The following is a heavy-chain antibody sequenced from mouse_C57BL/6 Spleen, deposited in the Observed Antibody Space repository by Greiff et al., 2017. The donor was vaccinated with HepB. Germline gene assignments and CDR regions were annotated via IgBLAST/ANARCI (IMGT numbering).Heavy chain of an antibody. CDR3: AREGYYYGSYYYAMDY. CDR1: GYTFTSYW. D-gene: IGHD1-1*01. V-gene: IGHV1-64*01. J-gene: IGHJ4*01. CDR2: IHPNSGST. Sequence: VQLQQPGAELVKPGASVKLSCKASGYTFTSYWMHWVKQRPGQGLEWIGMIHPNSGSTNYNEKFKSKATLTVDKSSSTAYMQLSSLTSEDSAVYYCAREGYYYGSYYYAMDYWGQGTSVTVSS.